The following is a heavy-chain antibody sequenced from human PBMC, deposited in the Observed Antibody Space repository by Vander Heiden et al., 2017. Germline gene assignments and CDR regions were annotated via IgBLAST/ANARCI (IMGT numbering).Heavy chain of an antibody. CDR2: IWYDGSNK. V-gene: IGHV3-33*01. CDR1: GFTSSSYG. D-gene: IGHD3-3*01. CDR3: ARSYDFWGVGAGAFDI. Sequence: QVQPVESGGGVVQPGRSLRLSCPAPGFTSSSYGMHWVRQAPGKGLEWVAVIWYDGSNKYYADSVKGRFTISRDNSKNTLYLQMNSLRAEDTAVYYCARSYDFWGVGAGAFDIWGQGTMVTVSS. J-gene: IGHJ3*02.